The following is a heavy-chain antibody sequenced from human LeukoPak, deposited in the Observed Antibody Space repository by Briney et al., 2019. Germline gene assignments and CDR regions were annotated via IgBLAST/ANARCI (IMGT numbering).Heavy chain of an antibody. D-gene: IGHD3-3*01. Sequence: SETLSLTCTVSGGSIGSGGYYWSWIRQHPGKGLEWIGYIYYSGSTYYNPSLKSRVTISVDTSKNQFSLKLSSVTAADTAVYYCARDWSVGIRDDYWGQGTLVTVSS. CDR3: ARDWSVGIRDDY. CDR1: GGSIGSGGYY. J-gene: IGHJ4*02. V-gene: IGHV4-31*03. CDR2: IYYSGST.